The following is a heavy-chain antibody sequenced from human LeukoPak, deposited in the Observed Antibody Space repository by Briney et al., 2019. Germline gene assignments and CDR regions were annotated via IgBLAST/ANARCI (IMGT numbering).Heavy chain of an antibody. D-gene: IGHD5-18*01. J-gene: IGHJ4*02. CDR2: IYYSGST. V-gene: IGHV4-59*13. Sequence: PSETPSLTCTVSGGSISSYYWSWIRQPPGKGLEWIGYIYYSGSTNYNPSLKSRVTISVDTSKNQFSLKLSSVTAADTAVYYCARSYTAMVLDLDYWGQGTLVTVSS. CDR1: GGSISSYY. CDR3: ARSYTAMVLDLDY.